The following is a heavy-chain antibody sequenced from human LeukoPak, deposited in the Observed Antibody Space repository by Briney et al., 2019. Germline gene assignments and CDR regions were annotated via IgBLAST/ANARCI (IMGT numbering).Heavy chain of an antibody. J-gene: IGHJ4*02. Sequence: ASVKVSCKASGYTFTSYGISWVRLAPGQGLEWMGWINAYNGNTNYAQKLQGRVTMTTDTSTSTAYMELRNLRSDDTAVYYCARGGPAARLITFGGVTDYWGQGTLVTVSS. V-gene: IGHV1-18*01. CDR1: GYTFTSYG. D-gene: IGHD3-16*01. CDR2: INAYNGNT. CDR3: ARGGPAARLITFGGVTDY.